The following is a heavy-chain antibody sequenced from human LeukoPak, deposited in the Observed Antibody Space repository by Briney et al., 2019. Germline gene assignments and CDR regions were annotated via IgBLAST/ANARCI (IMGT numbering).Heavy chain of an antibody. Sequence: SETLSLTCTVSGGSISSYYWSWIRQPAGKGLEWIGRIYTSGSTNYNPSLKSRVTMSVDTSKNQFSLKLSSVTAADTAVYYCAATPIDILTGYYLDAFDIWGQGTMVTVSS. CDR1: GGSISSYY. V-gene: IGHV4-4*07. D-gene: IGHD3-9*01. J-gene: IGHJ3*02. CDR3: AATPIDILTGYYLDAFDI. CDR2: IYTSGST.